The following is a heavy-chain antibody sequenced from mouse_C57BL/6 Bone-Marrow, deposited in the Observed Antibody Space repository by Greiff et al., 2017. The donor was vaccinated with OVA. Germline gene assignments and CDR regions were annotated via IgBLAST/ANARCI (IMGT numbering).Heavy chain of an antibody. V-gene: IGHV5-4*03. D-gene: IGHD1-1*01. CDR3: ARGGYYGS. CDR1: GFTFSSYA. J-gene: IGHJ2*01. Sequence: DVKLVESGGGLVKPGGSLKLSCAASGFTFSSYAMSWVRQTPEKRLEWVATISDGGSYTYYPDSVKGRFTISRDNAKNNLYLQMSHLKSEDTAMYYCARGGYYGSWGQGTTLTVSS. CDR2: ISDGGSYT.